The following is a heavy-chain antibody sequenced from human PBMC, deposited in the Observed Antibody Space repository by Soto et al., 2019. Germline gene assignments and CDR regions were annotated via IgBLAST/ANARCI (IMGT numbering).Heavy chain of an antibody. V-gene: IGHV1-3*05. CDR3: ARVDRPY. D-gene: IGHD2-2*03. CDR2: INPGNANT. J-gene: IGHJ4*02. Sequence: QVQLVQSGAEEKKPGASVKVSCTASGYTFSSYAIHWVRQAPGQGLEWMGWINPGNANTKNSQTFQGRVTVTSDTAASTAYMELSSLTSEYTAVYYCARVDRPYWGQGTLVTVSS. CDR1: GYTFSSYA.